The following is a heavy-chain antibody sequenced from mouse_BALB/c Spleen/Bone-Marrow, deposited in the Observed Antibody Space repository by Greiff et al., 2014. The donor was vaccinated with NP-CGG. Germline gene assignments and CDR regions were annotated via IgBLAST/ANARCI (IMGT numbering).Heavy chain of an antibody. CDR2: INPTSDYT. J-gene: IGHJ3*01. CDR3: AREGVYAPLVY. Sequence: QVQLQQSGAELARPGASVKMSCEASGYTFSFYTMYWVKQRPGQGLEWIGYINPTSDYTDYNQKFKDKATLTADKSYSTAYMQLSSLTSEDAAVYYCAREGVYAPLVYWGQGTLVTVSA. V-gene: IGHV1-4*01. CDR1: GYTFSFYT. D-gene: IGHD2-10*02.